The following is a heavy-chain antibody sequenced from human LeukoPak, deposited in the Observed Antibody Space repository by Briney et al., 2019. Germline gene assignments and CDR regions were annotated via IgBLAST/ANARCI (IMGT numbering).Heavy chain of an antibody. CDR2: INHSGST. CDR1: GGSFSGYY. D-gene: IGHD6-19*01. J-gene: IGHJ4*02. CDR3: ARVPYSSGWYYFDY. Sequence: PSETLSLTCAVYGGSFSGYYWSWIRQPPGKGPEWIGEINHSGSTNYNPSLKSRVTISVDTSKNQFSLKLSSVTAADTAVYYCARVPYSSGWYYFDYWGQGTLVTVSS. V-gene: IGHV4-34*01.